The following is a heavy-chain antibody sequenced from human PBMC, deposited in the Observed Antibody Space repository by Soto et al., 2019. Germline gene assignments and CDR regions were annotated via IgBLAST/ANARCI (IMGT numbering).Heavy chain of an antibody. CDR2: IYHSGST. Sequence: PSETLSLTCAVSGYSISSGYYWGWIRQPPGKGLEWIGSIYHSGSTYYNPSLKSRVTISVDTSKNQFSLKLSSVTAADTAVYYCARVGETGTTIGGLNRFDPWGQGTLVTVSS. V-gene: IGHV4-38-2*01. CDR3: ARVGETGTTIGGLNRFDP. CDR1: GYSISSGYY. J-gene: IGHJ5*02. D-gene: IGHD1-7*01.